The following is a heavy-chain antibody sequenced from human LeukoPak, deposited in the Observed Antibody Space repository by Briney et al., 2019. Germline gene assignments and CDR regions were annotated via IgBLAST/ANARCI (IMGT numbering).Heavy chain of an antibody. D-gene: IGHD4-23*01. CDR3: ARDMGTTVVTLGCFDY. CDR2: ISYDGNNK. V-gene: IGHV3-33*08. J-gene: IGHJ4*02. Sequence: GGSLRLSCVTTGFTFSKYGMHWVRQAPGKGLEWVAVISYDGNNKYYADSVKGRFTISRDNAKNSLYLQMNSLRAEDTAVYYCARDMGTTVVTLGCFDYWGQGTLVTVSS. CDR1: GFTFSKYG.